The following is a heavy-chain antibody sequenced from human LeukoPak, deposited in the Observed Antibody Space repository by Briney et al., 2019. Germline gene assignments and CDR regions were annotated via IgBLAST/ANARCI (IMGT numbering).Heavy chain of an antibody. Sequence: SQTLSLTCTVSGGSISSSSYYWGWIRQPPGKGLEWIGSIYYSGSTYYNPSLKSRVTISVDTSKNQFSLKLSSVTAADTAVYYCARAEYVWGSYRDAFDIWGQGTMVTVSS. CDR2: IYYSGST. CDR1: GGSISSSSYY. CDR3: ARAEYVWGSYRDAFDI. D-gene: IGHD3-16*02. V-gene: IGHV4-39*07. J-gene: IGHJ3*02.